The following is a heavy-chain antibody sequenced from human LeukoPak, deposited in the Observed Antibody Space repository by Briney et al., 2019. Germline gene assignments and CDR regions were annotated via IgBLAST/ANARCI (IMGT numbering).Heavy chain of an antibody. CDR2: INHSGST. CDR1: GGSFSGYY. V-gene: IGHV4-34*01. J-gene: IGHJ4*02. Sequence: SETLSLTCAAYGGSFSGYYWSWIRQPPGKGLEWIGEINHSGSTNYNPSLKSRVTISVDTSKNQFSLKLSSVTAADTAVYYCARGRIWFGELFLDYWGQGTLVTVSS. CDR3: ARGRIWFGELFLDY. D-gene: IGHD3-10*01.